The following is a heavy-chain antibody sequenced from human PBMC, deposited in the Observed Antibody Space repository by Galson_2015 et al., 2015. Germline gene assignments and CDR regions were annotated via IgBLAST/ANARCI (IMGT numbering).Heavy chain of an antibody. J-gene: IGHJ4*02. D-gene: IGHD3-16*02. V-gene: IGHV3-21*01. Sequence: SLRLSCAASGFTFSSYSMNWVRQAPGKGLEWVSSISSSSSYIYYADSVKGRFTISRDNAKNSLYLQMNSLRAEDTAVYYCAREVHLGELSLFRFFDYWGQGTLVTVSS. CDR2: ISSSSSYI. CDR3: AREVHLGELSLFRFFDY. CDR1: GFTFSSYS.